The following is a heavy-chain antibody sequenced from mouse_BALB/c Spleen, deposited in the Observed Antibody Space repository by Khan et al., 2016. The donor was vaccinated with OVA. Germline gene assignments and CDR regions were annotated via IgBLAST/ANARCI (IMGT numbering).Heavy chain of an antibody. D-gene: IGHD2-1*01. CDR1: GYSITSGYA. CDR3: TRDGNYLDY. CDR2: IYFSGSI. V-gene: IGHV3-1*02. J-gene: IGHJ4*01. Sequence: EVQLQESGPDLVKPSQSLSLTCTVTGYSITSGYAWHWIRPFPGNKLEWMAYIYFSGSINYNPSLKSRISVTRDTSKNQFFLQLNSVTAEDTATYYCTRDGNYLDYWGQGTSVTVSS.